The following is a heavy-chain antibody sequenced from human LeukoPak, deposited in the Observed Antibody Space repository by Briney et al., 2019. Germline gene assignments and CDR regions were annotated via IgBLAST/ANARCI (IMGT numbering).Heavy chain of an antibody. CDR3: ARXIGTGXFASQGHNWFDP. V-gene: IGHV4-61*02. Sequence: GGSXXSGSYYWTWVRQPAGRGLEWIGRIYTSGSTNYNPSLKSRVTISIDTSKNHFSLKLTSVTAADTAVYXCARXIGTGXFASQGHNWFDPWGQGTLVTVSS. D-gene: IGHD3-10*01. CDR1: GGSXXSGSYY. CDR2: IYTSGST. J-gene: IGHJ5*02.